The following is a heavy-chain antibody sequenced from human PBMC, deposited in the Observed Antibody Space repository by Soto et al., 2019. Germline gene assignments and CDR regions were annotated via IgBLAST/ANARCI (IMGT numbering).Heavy chain of an antibody. J-gene: IGHJ6*02. CDR3: AKALVVPAAIPYYYYGMDV. V-gene: IGHV3-23*01. D-gene: IGHD2-2*01. CDR2: ISGSGDST. CDR1: GFTFSSYA. Sequence: GGSLRLSCAASGFTFSSYAMSWVRQAPGKGLEWVSAISGSGDSTYYADSVKGRFTISRDNSKNTLYLQMNSLRAEDTAVYYCAKALVVPAAIPYYYYGMDVWGQGTTVTVSS.